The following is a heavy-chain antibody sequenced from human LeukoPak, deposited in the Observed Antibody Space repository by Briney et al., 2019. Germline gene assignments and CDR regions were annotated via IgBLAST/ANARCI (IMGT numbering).Heavy chain of an antibody. CDR3: ARDFQPFDI. D-gene: IGHD2-2*01. CDR1: GFTFRSYW. CDR2: IKQDGSEK. Sequence: GGSLRLSRAASGFTFRSYWMSWVRQAPGKGLEWVANIKQDGSEKYYVDSVKGRFTISRDNAKNSLYLQMNSLRAEDTAVYYCARDFQPFDIWGQGTMVTVSS. J-gene: IGHJ3*02. V-gene: IGHV3-7*01.